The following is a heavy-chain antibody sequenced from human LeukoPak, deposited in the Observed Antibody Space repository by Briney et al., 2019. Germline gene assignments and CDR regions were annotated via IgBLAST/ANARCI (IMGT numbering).Heavy chain of an antibody. CDR1: GFTFSSYA. D-gene: IGHD3-22*01. CDR2: ISGSGGST. Sequence: GGSLRLSCAASGFTFSSYAMSWVRQAPGKGLEWVSAISGSGGSTYYADSVKGRFTISRDNSKNTLYLQMNSQRAEDTAVYYCAKDYRYYDSSGYYGLFDYWGQGTLVTVSS. CDR3: AKDYRYYDSSGYYGLFDY. V-gene: IGHV3-23*01. J-gene: IGHJ4*02.